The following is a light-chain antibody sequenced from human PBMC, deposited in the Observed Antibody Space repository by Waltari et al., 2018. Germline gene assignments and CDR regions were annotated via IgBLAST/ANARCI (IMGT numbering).Light chain of an antibody. CDR1: KLNEKF. Sequence: SYELTQPLSMSVSPGQTATITCSGHKLNEKFVCWYQKKQGQSPLLVIYRDIERPSGITARLSGFKSGDTATLTINGAQAVDEADYFCQVWDRNFVVFGGGTRLTVL. V-gene: IGLV3-1*01. CDR2: RDI. CDR3: QVWDRNFVV. J-gene: IGLJ2*01.